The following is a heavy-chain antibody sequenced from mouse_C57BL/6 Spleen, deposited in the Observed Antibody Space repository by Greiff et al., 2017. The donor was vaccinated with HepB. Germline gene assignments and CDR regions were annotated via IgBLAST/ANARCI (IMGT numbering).Heavy chain of an antibody. CDR2: IWSGGST. V-gene: IGHV2-2*01. J-gene: IGHJ3*01. Sequence: VKLVESGPGLVQPSQTLSITCTASGFSLTSYCIHWVRQSPGKGLEWLGVIWSGGSTDYNAAFISRLSISKDNSKSQVFFKMSSLQADDTAIYYCASQTAQATGFAYWGQGTLVTVSA. D-gene: IGHD3-2*02. CDR1: GFSLTSYC. CDR3: ASQTAQATGFAY.